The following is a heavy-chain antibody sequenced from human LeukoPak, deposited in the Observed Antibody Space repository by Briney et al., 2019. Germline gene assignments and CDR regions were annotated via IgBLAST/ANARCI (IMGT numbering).Heavy chain of an antibody. CDR3: ARLWGYCSGGSCYSTPY. V-gene: IGHV3-48*02. D-gene: IGHD2-15*01. Sequence: GGSLRLSCVASGFXFSRYSMNWVRQAPGKGLEWVSYISSSGGTIYYADSVKGRFTISRDNAKNSLYLQMNSLRDEDTAVYYCARLWGYCSGGSCYSTPYWGHGTLVTVSS. CDR2: ISSSGGTI. J-gene: IGHJ4*01. CDR1: GFXFSRYS.